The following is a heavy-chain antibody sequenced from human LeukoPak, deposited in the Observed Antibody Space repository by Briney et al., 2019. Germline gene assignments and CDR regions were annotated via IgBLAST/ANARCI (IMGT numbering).Heavy chain of an antibody. Sequence: GGSLRLSCAASGFTFSSYGMHWVRQALGKGLEWVADIWYDGSNKYYADSVKGRFTISRDNSKNTLYLQMNSLRAENTAVYYCARDSAGLCAFWSGYGAFDIWGQGTMVTVSS. J-gene: IGHJ3*02. CDR1: GFTFSSYG. CDR3: ARDSAGLCAFWSGYGAFDI. CDR2: IWYDGSNK. V-gene: IGHV3-33*01. D-gene: IGHD3-3*01.